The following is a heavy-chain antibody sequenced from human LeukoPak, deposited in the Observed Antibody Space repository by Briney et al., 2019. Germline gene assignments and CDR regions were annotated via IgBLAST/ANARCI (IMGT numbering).Heavy chain of an antibody. D-gene: IGHD3-3*01. Sequence: SETLSLTCAVYGGSFSGYYWSWIRQPPGKGLEWIGEINHSGGTNYNPSLKSRVTISVDTSKNQFSLKLSSVTAADTAVYYCARGSRGMEWLLYRRGFDYWGQGTLVTVSS. CDR3: ARGSRGMEWLLYRRGFDY. CDR2: INHSGGT. V-gene: IGHV4-34*01. J-gene: IGHJ4*02. CDR1: GGSFSGYY.